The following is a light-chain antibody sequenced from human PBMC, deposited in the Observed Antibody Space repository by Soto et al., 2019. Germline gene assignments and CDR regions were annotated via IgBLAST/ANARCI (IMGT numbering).Light chain of an antibody. J-gene: IGKJ1*01. Sequence: DIVMTQSPLSLPVTPGEPASISCRSSQSLLHSNGYNYLDWYLQKPGQSPQLLIYLGSNRASGVPDRFSGSGSGTDFTLKISRVAAEDVGVYYCMQPLQSGTCGQGTKVEIK. V-gene: IGKV2-28*01. CDR2: LGS. CDR3: MQPLQSGT. CDR1: QSLLHSNGYNY.